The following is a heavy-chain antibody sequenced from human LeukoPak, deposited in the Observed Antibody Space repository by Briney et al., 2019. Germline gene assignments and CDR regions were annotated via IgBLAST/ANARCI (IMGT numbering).Heavy chain of an antibody. Sequence: PSETLSLTCTVSGGSISSYYWSWIRQPPGKGLEWIGYIYYSGSTNYNPSLKSRVTISVDTSKNQFSLKLSSVTAADTAVYYCARGSFGYCSGGSCYLRSWFDPWGQGTLVTVSS. CDR3: ARGSFGYCSGGSCYLRSWFDP. CDR1: GGSISSYY. CDR2: IYYSGST. V-gene: IGHV4-59*01. D-gene: IGHD2-15*01. J-gene: IGHJ5*02.